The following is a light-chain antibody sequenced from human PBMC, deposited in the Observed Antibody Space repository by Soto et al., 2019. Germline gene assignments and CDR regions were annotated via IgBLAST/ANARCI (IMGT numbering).Light chain of an antibody. V-gene: IGKV3D-15*01. Sequence: EIVMTQSPVTLSVSPGERATLSCRASQSLSSSYLAWYQQKPGQATRLLIYGAYSRATGIPDRFSGSGSGTEFTLSIGSLQSEDFAIYYCQQYDNWPPRWTFGQGTKVDI. CDR1: QSLSSSY. CDR2: GAY. CDR3: QQYDNWPPRWT. J-gene: IGKJ2*01.